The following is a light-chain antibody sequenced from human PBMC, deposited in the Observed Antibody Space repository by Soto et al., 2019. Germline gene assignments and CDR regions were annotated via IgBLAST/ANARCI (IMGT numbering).Light chain of an antibody. J-gene: IGLJ2*01. CDR3: CSYAGSYTPL. CDR1: SSDVGGYNY. CDR2: DVS. V-gene: IGLV2-11*01. Sequence: QSALTQPRSVSGSPGQSVTISCTGTSSDVGGYNYVSWYQQHPGKVPKLMIYDVSKRPSGVPDRFSGSKSGNTASLTISGLQAEDEADYYCCSYAGSYTPLFGGGTKLTVL.